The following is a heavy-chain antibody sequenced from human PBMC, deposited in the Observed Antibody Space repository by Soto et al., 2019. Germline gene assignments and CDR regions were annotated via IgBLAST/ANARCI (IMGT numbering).Heavy chain of an antibody. CDR1: GFTFDDYA. Sequence: GGSLRLSCAASGFTFDDYAMHWVRQAPGKGLEWVSGISWNSGSIGYADSVKGRFTISRENAKNSLYLQMNSLRAEDTALYYCAKGGMVAAGPWGHSWFDPWGQGTLVTVSS. J-gene: IGHJ5*02. D-gene: IGHD2-15*01. V-gene: IGHV3-9*01. CDR2: ISWNSGSI. CDR3: AKGGMVAAGPWGHSWFDP.